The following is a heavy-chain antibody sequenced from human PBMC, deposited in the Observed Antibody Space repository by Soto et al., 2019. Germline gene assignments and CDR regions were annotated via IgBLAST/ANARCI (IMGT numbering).Heavy chain of an antibody. CDR1: GFTFSSYS. D-gene: IGHD6-6*01. V-gene: IGHV3-48*01. J-gene: IGHJ6*03. Sequence: GGSLRLSCAASGFTFSSYSMNWVRQAPGKGLEWVSYISSSSSTIYDADSVKGRFTISRDNAKNSLYLQMNSLRAEDTAVYYCARELVSTDYYMDVWGKGTTVTVSS. CDR3: ARELVSTDYYMDV. CDR2: ISSSSSTI.